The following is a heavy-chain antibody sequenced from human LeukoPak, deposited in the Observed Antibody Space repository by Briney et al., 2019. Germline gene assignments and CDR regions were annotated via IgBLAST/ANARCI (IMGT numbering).Heavy chain of an antibody. CDR2: ISSSSSYI. J-gene: IGHJ5*02. Sequence: GGSLRLSCAASGFTFSSYSMNWVRQAPGKGLEWVSSISSSSSYIYYADSVKGRFTISRDNAKNSLYLQMNSLRAEDTAVYYCARAGATNWFDPWGQGTLVTVSS. CDR1: GFTFSSYS. CDR3: ARAGATNWFDP. D-gene: IGHD1-26*01. V-gene: IGHV3-21*01.